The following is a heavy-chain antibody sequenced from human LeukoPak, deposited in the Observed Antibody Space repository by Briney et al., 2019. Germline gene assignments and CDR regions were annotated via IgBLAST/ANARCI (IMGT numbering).Heavy chain of an antibody. V-gene: IGHV3-7*01. CDR1: GFTFSSYW. Sequence: GGSLRLSCAASGFTFSSYWMSWVRQAPGKGLEWVATIRQDGSQKYYVDSVKGRFTISRDNAKNSLYLQMNSLRAEDTAVYYCAREGATTPFYYYYYYYMDVWGKGTTVTISS. J-gene: IGHJ6*03. CDR3: AREGATTPFYYYYYYYMDV. D-gene: IGHD1-26*01. CDR2: IRQDGSQK.